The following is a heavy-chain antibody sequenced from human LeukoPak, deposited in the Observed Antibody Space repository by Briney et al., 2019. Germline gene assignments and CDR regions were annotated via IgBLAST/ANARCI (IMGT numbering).Heavy chain of an antibody. D-gene: IGHD6-13*01. CDR2: INTDGSST. V-gene: IGHV3-74*01. CDR3: TRDYSSCPDY. J-gene: IGHJ4*02. CDR1: GFTFRTYW. Sequence: GSLRLSCTASGFTFRTYWMHWVRQAPGKGLVWVSRINTDGSSTTYADSVKGRFTISRDNAKNTLYLQMNSLRAEDTAVYYCTRDYSSCPDYWGQGTLVTVSS.